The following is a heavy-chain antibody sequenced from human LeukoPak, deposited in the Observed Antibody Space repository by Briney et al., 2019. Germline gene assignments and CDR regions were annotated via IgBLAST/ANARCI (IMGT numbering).Heavy chain of an antibody. D-gene: IGHD3-22*01. CDR3: ARDFVNSGYYFDY. J-gene: IGHJ4*02. V-gene: IGHV3-74*01. CDR1: GFTFSSYW. Sequence: PGGSLRLSCAASGFTFSSYWMHWVRQAPGKGLVWVSRINSDGSTTSYADSVKGRFTISRDNAKNTLYLQMNSLRAEDTAVYYCARDFVNSGYYFDYWGQGTLVTVSS. CDR2: INSDGSTT.